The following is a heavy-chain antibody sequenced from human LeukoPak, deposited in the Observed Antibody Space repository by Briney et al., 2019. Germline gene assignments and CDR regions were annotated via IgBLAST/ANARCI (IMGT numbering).Heavy chain of an antibody. CDR2: INPNSGGP. D-gene: IGHD5-18*01. V-gene: IGHV1-2*06. CDR3: ARLSLDTAMVAAFDI. J-gene: IGHJ3*02. Sequence: SAKVSCKASGDTFTGYYMHWVRQAPGQGLEWMGRINPNSGGPNYAQKFQGRVTMTRDTSISTAYMELSRLRSDDTAVYYCARLSLDTAMVAAFDIRGQGTMVTVSS. CDR1: GDTFTGYY.